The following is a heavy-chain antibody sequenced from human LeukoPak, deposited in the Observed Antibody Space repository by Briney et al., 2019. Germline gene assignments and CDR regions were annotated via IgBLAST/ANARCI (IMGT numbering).Heavy chain of an antibody. CDR1: GGSISSYY. CDR3: ARVGHIVVVTAIYDAFDI. Sequence: SETLSLTCTVSGGSISSYYWSWIRQPPGKGLEWIGYIYYSGSTNYNPSLKSRVTISVDTSKNQFSLKLSSVTAADTAVYYCARVGHIVVVTAIYDAFDIWGQGTMVTVSS. J-gene: IGHJ3*02. CDR2: IYYSGST. D-gene: IGHD2-21*02. V-gene: IGHV4-59*08.